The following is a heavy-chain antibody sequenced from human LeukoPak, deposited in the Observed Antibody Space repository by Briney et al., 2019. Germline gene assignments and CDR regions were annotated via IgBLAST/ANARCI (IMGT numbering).Heavy chain of an antibody. V-gene: IGHV4-30-4*07. CDR2: IYYSGST. CDR3: ARLRYYYDSSGPMIQYFQH. CDR1: GGSISSGGYS. D-gene: IGHD3-22*01. Sequence: SETLSLTCAVSGGSISSGGYSWSWIRQPPGKGLEWIGYIYYSGSTYYNPSLKSRVTISVDTSKNQFSLKLSSVTAADTAVYYCARLRYYYDSSGPMIQYFQHWGQGTLVTVSS. J-gene: IGHJ1*01.